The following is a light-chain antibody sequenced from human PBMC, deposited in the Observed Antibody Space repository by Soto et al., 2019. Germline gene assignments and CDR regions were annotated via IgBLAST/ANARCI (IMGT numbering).Light chain of an antibody. CDR3: LQDYNYPRT. J-gene: IGKJ1*01. V-gene: IGKV1-6*01. CDR1: QDIRND. CDR2: AAL. Sequence: AIQMTQSPSSLSAYVGDRVTITCRASQDIRNDLGWYQQKPGKAPKVLIYAALNLQSGVPSRFSGSGSGTDFTLTISSLQPEDFATYYCLQDYNYPRTLGQGTKVDIK.